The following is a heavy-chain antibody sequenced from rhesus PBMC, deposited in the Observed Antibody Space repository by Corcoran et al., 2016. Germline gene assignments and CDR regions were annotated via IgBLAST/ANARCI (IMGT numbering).Heavy chain of an antibody. CDR2: IYGNSAST. D-gene: IGHD3-3*01. J-gene: IGHJ5-1*01. CDR3: ARVGYNFWTGFNV. Sequence: QVKLQQWGEGLVKPSETLSLTCAVYGGSFSGYHHWCWIREPPAKGLERIGYIYGNSASTNYNPSLKKRVTISKDTYKSQFSLKLSSVTAADTAVYYCARVGYNFWTGFNVWGPGVLVTVSS. V-gene: IGHV4-73*01. CDR1: GGSFSGYHH.